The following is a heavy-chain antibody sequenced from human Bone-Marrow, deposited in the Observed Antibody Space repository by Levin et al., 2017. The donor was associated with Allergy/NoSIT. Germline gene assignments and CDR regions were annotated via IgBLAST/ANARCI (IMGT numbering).Heavy chain of an antibody. CDR2: IYTSGST. V-gene: IGHV4-4*07. CDR1: GGSISSYY. J-gene: IGHJ5*02. D-gene: IGHD4-17*01. CDR3: ARATVTTDWFDP. Sequence: SQTLSLTCTVSGGSISSYYWSWLRQPAGKGLEWIGRIYTSGSTNYNPSLKSRVTMSVDTSKNQFSLKLSSVTAADTAVYYCARATVTTDWFDPWGQGTLVTVSS.